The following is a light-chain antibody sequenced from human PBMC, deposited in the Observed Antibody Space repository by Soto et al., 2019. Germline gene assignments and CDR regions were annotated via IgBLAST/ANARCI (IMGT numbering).Light chain of an antibody. J-gene: IGKJ1*01. CDR3: QQYNSYSWT. CDR1: QDISTH. V-gene: IGKV1-5*01. CDR2: HAS. Sequence: DIQMTQSPSSLSASVGDRVTITCQASQDISTHLTWFQQRPGKAPKLLIYHASNLRGGVPSRFSGGGSGTESTLTISSLQPDDIATYSCQQYNSYSWTFGQGTRWIS.